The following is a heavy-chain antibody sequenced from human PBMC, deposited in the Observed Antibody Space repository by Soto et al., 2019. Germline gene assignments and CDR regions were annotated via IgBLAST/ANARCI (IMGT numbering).Heavy chain of an antibody. D-gene: IGHD6-13*01. V-gene: IGHV4-31*03. J-gene: IGHJ4*02. CDR3: ARAPNSWYVYFAD. CDR2: IYYSGST. CDR1: GGSVSSGGGNY. Sequence: SESLSLTCTVSGGSVSSGGGNYWSWIRQHPGKGLEWIGYIYYSGSTYYTPSLKSRVTISLDTSKNQFSLKLSSVTAADTAVYFCARAPNSWYVYFADWGQGTPVTVSS.